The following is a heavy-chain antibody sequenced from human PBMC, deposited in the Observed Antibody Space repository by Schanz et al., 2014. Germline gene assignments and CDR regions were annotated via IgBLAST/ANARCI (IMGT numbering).Heavy chain of an antibody. J-gene: IGHJ6*02. D-gene: IGHD5-12*01. CDR2: INVGNGNM. CDR1: GYTFTSYS. Sequence: QVQLVQSGAEVKKPGASVKVSCKASGYTFTSYSIHWVRQAPGQGLEWMGWINVGNGNMKYSQKFQGRVTITRDTAASTAYMELTSLRSEDTAVYFCARDLTVDTGYVVHYYYCSMDVWGQGTTVTVSS. V-gene: IGHV1-3*01. CDR3: ARDLTVDTGYVVHYYYCSMDV.